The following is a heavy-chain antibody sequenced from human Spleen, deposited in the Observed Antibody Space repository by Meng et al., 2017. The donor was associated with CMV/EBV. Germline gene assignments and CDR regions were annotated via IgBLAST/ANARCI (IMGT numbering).Heavy chain of an antibody. J-gene: IGHJ4*02. D-gene: IGHD1-1*01. CDR2: ISVYSGKT. V-gene: IGHV1-18*01. Sequence: VSCNASGYTFPSNGISWVRQAPGQGPEWLGWISVYSGKTNYAQKFQGRVIMTTETSTSTAYMELRSLRSDDTAVYYCARDRDWNLDYWGQGTLVTVSS. CDR3: ARDRDWNLDY. CDR1: GYTFPSNG.